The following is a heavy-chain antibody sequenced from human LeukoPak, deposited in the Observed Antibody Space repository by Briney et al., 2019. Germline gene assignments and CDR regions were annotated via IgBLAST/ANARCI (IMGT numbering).Heavy chain of an antibody. CDR1: GCTFSSYA. CDR3: ARVRYYGSGSYYYFDY. CDR2: IIPIFGTA. D-gene: IGHD3-10*01. V-gene: IGHV1-69*13. J-gene: IGHJ4*02. Sequence: SVKVSCKASGCTFSSYAISWVRQAPGQGLEWMGGIIPIFGTANYAQKFQGRVTITADESTSTAYMELSSLRSEDTAVYYCARVRYYGSGSYYYFDYWGQGTLVTVSS.